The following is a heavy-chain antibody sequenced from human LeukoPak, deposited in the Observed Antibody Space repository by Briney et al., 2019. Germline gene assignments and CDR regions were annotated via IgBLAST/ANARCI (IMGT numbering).Heavy chain of an antibody. D-gene: IGHD2-15*01. Sequence: GGSLRLSCAASGFTFSNYAMSWVRQAPGKGLEWVSAISGSGGSTYSADSVKGRFTISRDNSKNTLYLQMNSLRAEDTAVYYCAKAPVTTCSGAYCYPFDYWSQGTLVTVSS. J-gene: IGHJ4*02. CDR2: ISGSGGST. CDR3: AKAPVTTCSGAYCYPFDY. V-gene: IGHV3-23*01. CDR1: GFTFSNYA.